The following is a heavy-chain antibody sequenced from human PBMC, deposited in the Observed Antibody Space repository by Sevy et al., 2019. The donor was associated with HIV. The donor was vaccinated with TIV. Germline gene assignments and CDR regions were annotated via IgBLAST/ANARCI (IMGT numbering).Heavy chain of an antibody. CDR3: AAEDMSRFGGPLRVFDM. J-gene: IGHJ3*02. Sequence: ASVKVSCKASGFTFSSSAVQWVRQARGQRLEWIGWIVVGSGNTDYAQKFQGRVTITRDMSTTTAHMELSSLTSDDTAVYYRAAEDMSRFGGPLRVFDMWGQGTMVTVSS. CDR2: IVVGSGNT. V-gene: IGHV1-58*01. D-gene: IGHD3-16*01. CDR1: GFTFSSSA.